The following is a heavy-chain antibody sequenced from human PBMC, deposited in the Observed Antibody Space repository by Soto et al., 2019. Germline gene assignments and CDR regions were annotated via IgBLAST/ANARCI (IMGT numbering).Heavy chain of an antibody. Sequence: SETLSLTCTVSGGAISTYYWTWIRQTAGKGLEWIGRLYSSGSTKYNTALQSRVTMSLDTSNNQFSLILTSVTAADTAVYYCARGQRFSDWFDPWGQGTLVTVSS. D-gene: IGHD3-3*01. CDR3: ARGQRFSDWFDP. CDR1: GGAISTYY. J-gene: IGHJ5*02. V-gene: IGHV4-4*07. CDR2: LYSSGST.